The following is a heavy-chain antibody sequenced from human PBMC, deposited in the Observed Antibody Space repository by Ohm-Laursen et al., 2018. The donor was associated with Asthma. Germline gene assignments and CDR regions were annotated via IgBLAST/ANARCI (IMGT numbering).Heavy chain of an antibody. V-gene: IGHV3-23*01. CDR3: AKNAVRLAAAASPAY. CDR2: ISGSADST. Sequence: GSLRLSCAASAFTFSSYAMHWVRQAPGKGLEWVSAISGSADSTYYADSVKGRLTISRDNSKNTLYLHMNSLRAEDTAVYYCAKNAVRLAAAASPAYWGQGTLVTVSS. CDR1: AFTFSSYA. D-gene: IGHD6-13*01. J-gene: IGHJ4*02.